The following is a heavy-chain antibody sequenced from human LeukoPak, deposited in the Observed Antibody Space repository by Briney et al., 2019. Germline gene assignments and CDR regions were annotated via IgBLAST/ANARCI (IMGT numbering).Heavy chain of an antibody. CDR3: ARRTYYYASGSYSPPRY. D-gene: IGHD3-10*01. J-gene: IGHJ4*02. V-gene: IGHV4-59*12. Sequence: SETLSLTCTVSGGSINSYYWSWIRQPPGKGLECIGYIHYTGSTNYNPSLKSRVTISVDTSKSQFSLKLSSVTAADTAVYYCARRTYYYASGSYSPPRYWGQGTLVTVSS. CDR2: IHYTGST. CDR1: GGSINSYY.